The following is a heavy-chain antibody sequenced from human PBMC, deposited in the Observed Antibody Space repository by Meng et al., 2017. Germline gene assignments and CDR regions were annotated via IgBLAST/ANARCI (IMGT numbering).Heavy chain of an antibody. V-gene: IGHV1-69*05. J-gene: IGHJ4*02. CDR3: ARNSRRLAYCGGDCQLQYYFDY. Sequence: SAKVSCKASGGTFSSYAISWVRQAPGQGLEWMGGIIPIFGTANYAQKFQGRVTITTDESTSTAYMELSSLRSEDTAAYYCARNSRRLAYCGGDCQLQYYFDYWGQGTLVTVSS. CDR1: GGTFSSYA. CDR2: IIPIFGTA. D-gene: IGHD2-21*02.